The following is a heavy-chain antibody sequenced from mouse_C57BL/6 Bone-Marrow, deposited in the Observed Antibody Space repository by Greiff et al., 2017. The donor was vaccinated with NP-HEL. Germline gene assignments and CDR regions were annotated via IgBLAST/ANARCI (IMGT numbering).Heavy chain of an antibody. J-gene: IGHJ1*03. CDR1: GFTFTDYY. Sequence: DVQLVESGGGLVQPGGSLSLSCAASGFTFTDYYMSWVRQPPGKALEWLGFIRNKANGYTTEYSASVKGRFTISRDNSQSILYLQMNALRAEDSATYYCARYPYWYFDVWGTGTTVTVSS. CDR3: ARYPYWYFDV. V-gene: IGHV7-3*01. CDR2: IRNKANGYTT.